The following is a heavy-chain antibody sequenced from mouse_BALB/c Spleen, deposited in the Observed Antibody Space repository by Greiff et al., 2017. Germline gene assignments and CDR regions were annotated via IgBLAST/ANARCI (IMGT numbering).Heavy chain of an antibody. V-gene: IGHV7-3*02. CDR1: GFTFTDYY. Sequence: EVQLVESGGGLVQPGGSLRLSCATSGFTFTDYYMSWVRQPPGKALEWLGFIRNKSNGYTTEYSASVKVRFTISRDNSQSILYLQMITLRAEDSATYYSARDNVMDYWGQGTSVTVSS. CDR3: ARDNVMDY. J-gene: IGHJ4*01. CDR2: IRNKSNGYTT.